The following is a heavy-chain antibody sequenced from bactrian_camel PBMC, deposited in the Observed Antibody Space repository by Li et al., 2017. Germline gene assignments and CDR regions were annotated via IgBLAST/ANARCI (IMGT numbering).Heavy chain of an antibody. D-gene: IGHD2*01. CDR1: RHTAR. J-gene: IGHJ4*01. CDR3: AADQAPAPYYRGCTSHTVQVSDIHNS. Sequence: VQLVESGGGLVQPGGSLRLSCTASRHTARMGWVRQAPGKGLEWVSSLYTGGGSTYYADSVKGRFIIAHDSSGSTVSLQMNSLKPEDTAMYYCAADQAPAPYYRGCTSHTVQVSDIHNSWGQGTQVTVS. CDR2: LYTGGGST. V-gene: IGHV3-2*01.